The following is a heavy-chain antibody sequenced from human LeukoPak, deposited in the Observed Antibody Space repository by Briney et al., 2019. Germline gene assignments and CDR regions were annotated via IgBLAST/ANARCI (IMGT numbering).Heavy chain of an antibody. J-gene: IGHJ3*02. D-gene: IGHD2-2*02. CDR1: GGSISSYY. V-gene: IGHV4-59*01. Sequence: TSETLSLTCTVSGGSISSYYWSWIRQPPGKGLEWIGYIYYSGSPNYNPSLKSRVTISVDTSKNQFSLKLSSVTAADTAVYYCARPLYTGGFDIWGQGTMVTVSS. CDR3: ARPLYTGGFDI. CDR2: IYYSGSP.